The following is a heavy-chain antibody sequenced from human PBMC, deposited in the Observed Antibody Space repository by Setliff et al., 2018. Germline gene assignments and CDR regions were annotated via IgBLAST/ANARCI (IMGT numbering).Heavy chain of an antibody. Sequence: SETLSLTCAVSGGSISSGSYYWSWIRQPAGEGLEWIGRIYSNENTNYNPSLKSRVTMSIDTSKNQLSLKLSSVTAADTAVYYCARSMIQRNYYCGLDVWGQGTTVTVSS. CDR1: GGSISSGSYY. CDR3: ARSMIQRNYYCGLDV. CDR2: IYSNENT. J-gene: IGHJ6*02. V-gene: IGHV4-61*02. D-gene: IGHD3-16*01.